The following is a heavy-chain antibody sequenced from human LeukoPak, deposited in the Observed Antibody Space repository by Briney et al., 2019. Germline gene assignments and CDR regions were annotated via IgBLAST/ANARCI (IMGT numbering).Heavy chain of an antibody. V-gene: IGHV1-69*05. D-gene: IGHD2-2*01. J-gene: IGHJ4*02. CDR3: AGGRTDIVVVPATLRNYYFDY. CDR1: GGTFTSYA. Sequence: ASVKVSCKASGGTFTSYAISWVRQAPGQGLEWMGGIIPIFGTANYAQKFQGRVTTTTDKATSTAYMELSSLRSEDTAVYYCAGGRTDIVVVPATLRNYYFDYWGQGTLVTVSS. CDR2: IIPIFGTA.